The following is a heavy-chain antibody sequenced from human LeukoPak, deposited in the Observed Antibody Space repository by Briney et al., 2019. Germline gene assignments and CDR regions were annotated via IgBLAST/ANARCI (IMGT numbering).Heavy chain of an antibody. CDR3: AKDRLRRPYYYGSGSYSSMDV. V-gene: IGHV3-30*02. CDR2: IRYDGSNK. Sequence: PGGSLRLSCAASGFTFSSYGMHWVRKAPGKGLEWVAFIRYDGSNKYYADSVKGRFTISRDNSKNTLYLQMNSLRAEDTAVYYCAKDRLRRPYYYGSGSYSSMDVWGKGTTVTISS. CDR1: GFTFSSYG. J-gene: IGHJ6*03. D-gene: IGHD3-10*01.